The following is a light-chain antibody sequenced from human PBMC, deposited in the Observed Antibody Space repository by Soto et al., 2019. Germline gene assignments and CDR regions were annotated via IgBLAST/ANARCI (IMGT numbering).Light chain of an antibody. CDR2: DVS. V-gene: IGLV2-14*01. CDR3: SSYTRSSTVL. CDR1: SSDVGGYNY. Sequence: QSVLTQPASVSGSPGQSITISCTGTSSDVGGYNYVSWYQQHPGKAPKLMIYDVSNRPSGVSARSSGSKSGNMASLTISGIQAEDEADYYCSSYTRSSTVLFGGGPKLTVL. J-gene: IGLJ2*01.